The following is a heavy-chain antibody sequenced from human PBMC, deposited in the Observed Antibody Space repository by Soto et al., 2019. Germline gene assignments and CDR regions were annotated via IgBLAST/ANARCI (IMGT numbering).Heavy chain of an antibody. CDR1: GFTFSSYG. CDR3: AKPGFTYYYYGMDV. CDR2: ISYDGSSK. V-gene: IGHV3-30*18. Sequence: GGSLRLSCAASGFTFSSYGMHWVRQAPGKGLEWVAVISYDGSSKYYADSVKGRFTISRDNSKNTLYLQMNSLRAEDTAVYYCAKPGFTYYYYGMDVWGQGTTVTVSS. J-gene: IGHJ6*02.